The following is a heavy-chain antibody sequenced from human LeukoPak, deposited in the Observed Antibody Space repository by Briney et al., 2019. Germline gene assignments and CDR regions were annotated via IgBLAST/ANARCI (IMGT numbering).Heavy chain of an antibody. Sequence: SETLSLTCAVFGGSLSDHDWSWIRQPPGKGLEWIGEINHRGATNYNPPLKSRVTLSLDTSKNQVPLKLNSLTAADTAVYYCARGKGDLSMIVMIVTAVEFYFDSWGPGTLVTVSS. CDR2: INHRGAT. J-gene: IGHJ4*02. CDR3: ARGKGDLSMIVMIVTAVEFYFDS. V-gene: IGHV4-34*01. CDR1: GGSLSDHD. D-gene: IGHD3-22*01.